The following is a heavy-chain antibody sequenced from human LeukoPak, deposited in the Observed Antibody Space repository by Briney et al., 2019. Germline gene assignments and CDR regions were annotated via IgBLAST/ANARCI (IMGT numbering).Heavy chain of an antibody. V-gene: IGHV3-33*01. J-gene: IGHJ4*01. CDR1: GFIPSNYG. CDR3: ARDDDGSGKYGQLY. CDR2: FWSDGRQK. Sequence: GGCLRLSRAPSGFIPSNYGFHWVGQAPSTGVEWVAVFWSDGRQKSHVDSVKGRFTVSRDTSKKTVYLQMNSRRAEDTAVYYCARDDDGSGKYGQLYWGQGTLVTVSS. D-gene: IGHD3-10*01.